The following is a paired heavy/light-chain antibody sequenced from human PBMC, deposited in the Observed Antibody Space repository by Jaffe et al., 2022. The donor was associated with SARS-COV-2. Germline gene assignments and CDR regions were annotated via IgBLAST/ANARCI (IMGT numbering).Heavy chain of an antibody. CDR3: ARLSYGDYGLAEF. CDR1: GFSIKSDAVG. D-gene: IGHD2-21*02. Sequence: QITLKESGPTLVKPTQTLTLTCTLSGFSIKSDAVGVGWIRQTPGKALEWLGFIYWDGDERYSPSLKTRVSISEDTSKNQVVLTMTNMDPVDTGTYFCARLSYGDYGLAEFWGQGTLVTVSS. J-gene: IGHJ4*02. V-gene: IGHV2-5*02. CDR2: IYWDGDE.
Light chain of an antibody. CDR2: AAS. CDR1: QGISDY. CDR3: QQLNSFPFT. V-gene: IGKV1-9*01. Sequence: DVQLTQSPSFLSASLGDRVTITCRASQGISDYLAWYQQESGKAPKLLIYAASTLHSGVPSRFSGSGFGSDFTLTISTLQPEDVATYYCQQLNSFPFTFGPGTRVDIK. J-gene: IGKJ3*01.